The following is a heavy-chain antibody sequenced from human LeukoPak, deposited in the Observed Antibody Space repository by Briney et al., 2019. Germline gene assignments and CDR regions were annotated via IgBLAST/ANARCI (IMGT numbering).Heavy chain of an antibody. CDR3: AKGAGSGWYSGQTRDYFDY. D-gene: IGHD6-19*01. CDR1: GFTFSSYA. Sequence: PGGSLRLSCAASGFTFSSYAMSWVRQAPGKGLEWVSAISGSGGSTYYADSVKGRFTISRDNSKNTLYLQMNSLRAEDTAVYYCAKGAGSGWYSGQTRDYFDYWRQGTLVTVSS. CDR2: ISGSGGST. V-gene: IGHV3-23*01. J-gene: IGHJ4*02.